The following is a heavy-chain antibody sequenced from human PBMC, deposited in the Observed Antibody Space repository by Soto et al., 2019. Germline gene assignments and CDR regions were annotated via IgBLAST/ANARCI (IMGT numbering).Heavy chain of an antibody. CDR2: ISGSGGGT. CDR3: AKDLYGDYGGLDY. V-gene: IGHV3-23*01. J-gene: IGHJ4*02. Sequence: EVQLLESGGGLVQPGGSLRLSCAASGFIFSTYAMSWVRQAPGKGLEWVSGISGSGGGTYYADSVKGRFTISRDNSKNTLYLQMNSLRDEDTAVYYWAKDLYGDYGGLDYWGQGTLVTVSS. CDR1: GFIFSTYA. D-gene: IGHD4-17*01.